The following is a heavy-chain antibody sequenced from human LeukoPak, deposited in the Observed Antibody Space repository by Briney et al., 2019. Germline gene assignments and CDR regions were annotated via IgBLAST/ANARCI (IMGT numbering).Heavy chain of an antibody. CDR2: ISAYNGNT. Sequence: ASVKVSCKASGYTFTGYYMHWVRQAPGQGLEWMGWISAYNGNTNYAQKLQGRVTMTTDTSTSTDYMELSSLRSEDTAVYYCARGVEYYGSGSYYSYYYYYYMDVWGKGTTVTISS. D-gene: IGHD3-10*01. CDR3: ARGVEYYGSGSYYSYYYYYYMDV. V-gene: IGHV1-18*04. J-gene: IGHJ6*03. CDR1: GYTFTGYY.